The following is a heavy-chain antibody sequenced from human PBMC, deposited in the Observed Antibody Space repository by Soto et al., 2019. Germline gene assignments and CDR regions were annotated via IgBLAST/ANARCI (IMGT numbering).Heavy chain of an antibody. CDR2: SPPIFGTS. CDR1: GGTFSTYS. Sequence: VASVKVSCKASGGTFSTYSISWVRQAPGQGLEWMGGSPPIFGTSKYAQNFQGRVTITADESTSTAYMELSSLRSDDTAVCYCARGGRYQKSSYYYGMDVWGQGTTVTVSS. CDR3: ARGGRYQKSSYYYGMDV. D-gene: IGHD1-20*01. J-gene: IGHJ6*02. V-gene: IGHV1-69*13.